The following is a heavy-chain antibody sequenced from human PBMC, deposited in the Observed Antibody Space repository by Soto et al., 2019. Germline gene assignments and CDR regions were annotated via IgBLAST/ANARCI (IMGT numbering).Heavy chain of an antibody. CDR3: ASDLVGASDSYGLDV. Sequence: SLILSCATSGVTFSNYGMHWVRQATGKGLEWVAIIWHDGNNKYYADSVRGRFIISRDNSKNRLYLQMNSLRAEDTAVYYCASDLVGASDSYGLDVWGQGTPVTVSS. J-gene: IGHJ6*02. CDR1: GVTFSNYG. D-gene: IGHD1-26*01. CDR2: IWHDGNNK. V-gene: IGHV3-33*01.